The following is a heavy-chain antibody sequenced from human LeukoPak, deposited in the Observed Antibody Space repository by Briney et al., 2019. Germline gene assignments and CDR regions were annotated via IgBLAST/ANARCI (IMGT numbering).Heavy chain of an antibody. D-gene: IGHD6-13*01. CDR2: INAGNGNT. CDR1: GYTFTSYA. Sequence: ASVKVSCKASGYTFTSYAMHWVRQAPGQRLEWMGWINAGNGNTKYSQEFQGRVTITRDTSASTAYMELSSLRSEDTAVYYCARGHQPLYSSSWYGADYWGQGTLVTVSS. CDR3: ARGHQPLYSSSWYGADY. J-gene: IGHJ4*02. V-gene: IGHV1-3*03.